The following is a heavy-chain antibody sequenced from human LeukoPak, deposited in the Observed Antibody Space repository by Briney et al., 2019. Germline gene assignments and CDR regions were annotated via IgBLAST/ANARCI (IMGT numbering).Heavy chain of an antibody. CDR1: GYSFTNYW. J-gene: IGHJ5*02. CDR3: ARVAAWRGYDGNWFDP. CDR2: IYPGDSDT. D-gene: IGHD3-3*01. Sequence: VESLKISCKGSGYSFTNYWIAWVRQMPGKGLEWMGIIYPGDSDTRYSPSFQGQVTISADKSISTAYLQWSSLKASDTAMYYCARVAAWRGYDGNWFDPWGQGTLVTVSS. V-gene: IGHV5-51*01.